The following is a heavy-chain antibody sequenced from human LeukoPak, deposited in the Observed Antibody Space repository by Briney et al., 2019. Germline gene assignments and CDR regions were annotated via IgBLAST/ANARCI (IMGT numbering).Heavy chain of an antibody. CDR3: AKDCSSTGYYDSSGYYNWFDP. Sequence: GGSLRLSCAASAFTFSNYAMSWVRQAPGKGLEWVSTIRGSGSSTYYADSVKGRFTISRDNSKNTLYLQMNSLRAEDTAVYYCAKDCSSTGYYDSSGYYNWFDPWGQGTLVTVSS. CDR1: AFTFSNYA. J-gene: IGHJ5*02. V-gene: IGHV3-23*01. D-gene: IGHD3-22*01. CDR2: IRGSGSST.